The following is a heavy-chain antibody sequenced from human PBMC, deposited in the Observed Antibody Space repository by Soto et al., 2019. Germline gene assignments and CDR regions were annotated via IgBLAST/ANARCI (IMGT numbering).Heavy chain of an antibody. CDR3: AKGGVIATFGGVIVPYYFDS. CDR2: VTGSGLST. J-gene: IGHJ4*02. D-gene: IGHD3-16*02. CDR1: GDSFSTYV. V-gene: IGHV3-23*01. Sequence: GGSLRLSCVVSGDSFSTYVMNWVRQAPGKGLEWVSGVTGSGLSTWYADSVKGRFTISRDNSKDTLYLQMNNLRAEDTALYYCAKGGVIATFGGVIVPYYFDSWGQGTPVTVSS.